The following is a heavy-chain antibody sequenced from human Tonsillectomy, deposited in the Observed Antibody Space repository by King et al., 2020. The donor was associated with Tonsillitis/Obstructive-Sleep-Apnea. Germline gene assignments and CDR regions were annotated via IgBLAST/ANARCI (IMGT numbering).Heavy chain of an antibody. J-gene: IGHJ4*02. CDR2: IRGDGGTS. Sequence: VQLVESGGGLKQPGGSLRLSCSASGFTFSDYAMSWVRQAPGKGLEWVAGIRGDGGTSYIADSVEGRFTMSRDNPKNTLYLHMISLRAEDMAVYYCAKGDYDSTGNYFDSWGQGTLVTVSS. CDR1: GFTFSDYA. V-gene: IGHV3-23*04. CDR3: AKGDYDSTGNYFDS. D-gene: IGHD1-1*01.